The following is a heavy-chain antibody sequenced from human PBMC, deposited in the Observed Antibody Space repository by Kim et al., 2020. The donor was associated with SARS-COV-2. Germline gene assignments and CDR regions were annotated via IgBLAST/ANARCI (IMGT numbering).Heavy chain of an antibody. Sequence: ASVKVSCKASGYTFTSYYMHWVRQAPGQGLEWMGIINPSGGSTSYAQKFQGRVTMTRDTSTSTVYMELSSLRSEDTAVYYCARGSKGTINRLLWFGELPKNYFDYWGQGTLVTVSS. CDR1: GYTFTSYY. J-gene: IGHJ4*02. D-gene: IGHD3-10*01. V-gene: IGHV1-46*01. CDR3: ARGSKGTINRLLWFGELPKNYFDY. CDR2: INPSGGST.